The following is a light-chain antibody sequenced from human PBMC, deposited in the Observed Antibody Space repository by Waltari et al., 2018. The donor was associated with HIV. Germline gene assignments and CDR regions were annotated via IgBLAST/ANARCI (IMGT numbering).Light chain of an antibody. J-gene: IGKJ4*01. CDR1: QSVSRH. CDR3: QQRGTWPLVT. CDR2: ATS. Sequence: ISLTQSPATLSVSSGARAVLACRASQSVSRHLAWYQQKSGQGPRLLIYATSTRAAGTPGRFNGSGSGTDFVLTITDVEPGDVAVYYCQQRGTWPLVTFGGGTKVE. V-gene: IGKV3-11*01.